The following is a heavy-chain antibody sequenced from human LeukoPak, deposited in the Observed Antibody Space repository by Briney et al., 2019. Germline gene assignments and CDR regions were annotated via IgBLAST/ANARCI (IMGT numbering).Heavy chain of an antibody. CDR1: GFTFDDYT. D-gene: IGHD5-12*01. V-gene: IGHV3-43*01. Sequence: QPGGSLRLSCAASGFTFDDYTMHWVRQAPGKGLEWVSLISWDGGSTYYADSVKGRFTISRDNSKNSLYLQMNSLRTEDTALYYCAKDATRGYSGYDYDYWGQGTLVTVSS. CDR2: ISWDGGST. CDR3: AKDATRGYSGYDYDY. J-gene: IGHJ4*02.